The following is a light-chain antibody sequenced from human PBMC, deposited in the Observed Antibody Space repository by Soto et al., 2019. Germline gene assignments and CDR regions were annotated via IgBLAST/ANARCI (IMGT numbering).Light chain of an antibody. CDR1: QSISSY. V-gene: IGKV1-39*01. J-gene: IGKJ2*01. Sequence: DIQMTQSPSSLSASVGDRVTITCRASQSISSYLNWYQQKPGKAPKLLIYAASSLQSGVPSRFSGSGSGTDFTLTIRSLQPAEFATYYCQQSYSTPYTFGQGTKLEIK. CDR3: QQSYSTPYT. CDR2: AAS.